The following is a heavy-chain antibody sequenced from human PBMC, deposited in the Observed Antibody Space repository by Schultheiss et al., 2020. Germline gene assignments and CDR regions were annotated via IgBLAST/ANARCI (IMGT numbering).Heavy chain of an antibody. V-gene: IGHV3-30-3*01. Sequence: GGSLRLSCAASGFTFSSYVMHWVRQAPGKGLEWVAVISYDGSNKYYADSVKGRFTISRDNSKNSLYLQMNSLKTEDTAVYYCTSPENYYDSSPDSDYWGQGTLVTVSS. CDR2: ISYDGSNK. D-gene: IGHD3-22*01. CDR3: TSPENYYDSSPDSDY. J-gene: IGHJ4*02. CDR1: GFTFSSYV.